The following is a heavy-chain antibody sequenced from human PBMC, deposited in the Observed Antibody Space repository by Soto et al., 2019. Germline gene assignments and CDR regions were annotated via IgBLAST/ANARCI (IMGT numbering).Heavy chain of an antibody. Sequence: ASVKVSCNGSGYTFTSYDINWVRQATGQGLEWMGWMNPNSGNTGYAQKFQGRVTMTRNTSISTAYMELSSLRSEDTAVYYCAKDGSRFLEWFQDVWGQGTTVTVSS. CDR1: GYTFTSYD. J-gene: IGHJ6*02. CDR3: AKDGSRFLEWFQDV. CDR2: MNPNSGNT. V-gene: IGHV1-8*01. D-gene: IGHD3-3*01.